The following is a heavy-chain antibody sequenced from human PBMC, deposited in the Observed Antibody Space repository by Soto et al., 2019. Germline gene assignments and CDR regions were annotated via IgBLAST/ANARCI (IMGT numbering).Heavy chain of an antibody. Sequence: QVQLVQSGAEVKKPESSVKVSCKTSGGTFVRHVISWVRQAPGQGPEWMGKINPLSGIPNYAQKFQDRVTFTADTDSSTAYMELSSLRSDDTAVYYCATPACAATWCSPSHNLDHWGQGTRSPSPQ. J-gene: IGHJ4*02. CDR2: INPLSGIP. D-gene: IGHD2-2*01. CDR1: GGTFVRHV. V-gene: IGHV1-69*09. CDR3: ATPACAATWCSPSHNLDH.